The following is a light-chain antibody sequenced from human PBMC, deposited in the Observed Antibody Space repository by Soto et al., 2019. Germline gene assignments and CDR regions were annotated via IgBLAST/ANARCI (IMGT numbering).Light chain of an antibody. CDR1: SSDNGAYNY. J-gene: IGLJ1*01. Sequence: QSALTQPASVSGSPGQSITISCTGTSSDNGAYNYVSWYQQHPGKAPKLLIYEVTNRPSGVSDRFSGSKSGNTASLTISGLQAEDEANYYCNSYTTLSNRVFGTGTKVTVL. CDR2: EVT. V-gene: IGLV2-14*01. CDR3: NSYTTLSNRV.